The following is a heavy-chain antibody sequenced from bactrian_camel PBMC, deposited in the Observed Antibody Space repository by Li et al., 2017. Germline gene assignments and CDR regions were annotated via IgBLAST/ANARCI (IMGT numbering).Heavy chain of an antibody. Sequence: VQLVESGGGSVQAGESLRLSCAASEFPYSGNCMGWFRQAPGKEREGVAAIYTGGGTTYYADSVKGRFTISQDVAKNTVYLQMNSLKPEDTAMYYCAADMSGVQDWGQGTQVTVS. CDR2: IYTGGGTT. J-gene: IGHJ4*01. CDR3: AADMSGVQD. V-gene: IGHV3S40*01. CDR1: EFPYSGNC. D-gene: IGHD5*01.